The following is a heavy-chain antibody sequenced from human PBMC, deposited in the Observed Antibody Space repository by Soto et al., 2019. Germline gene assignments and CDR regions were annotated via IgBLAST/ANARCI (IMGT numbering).Heavy chain of an antibody. J-gene: IGHJ3*02. CDR2: FRSSGDGGTT. CDR3: ARGRMPPSYCSGGTCYDACDI. V-gene: IGHV3-23*01. CDR1: GXTFSSSS. D-gene: IGHD2-15*01. Sequence: QSXGSLRLSCAASGXTFSSSSMSRVRQAPGKGLERGSGFRSSGDGGTTYYADSVKGGFTISRDNANNTLYLQLNSLRAEDTDLYQCARGRMPPSYCSGGTCYDACDIWGQGTMATVSS.